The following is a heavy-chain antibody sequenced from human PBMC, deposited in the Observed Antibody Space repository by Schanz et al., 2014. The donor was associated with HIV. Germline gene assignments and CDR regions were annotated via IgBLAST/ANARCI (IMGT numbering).Heavy chain of an antibody. V-gene: IGHV3-33*01. CDR3: ARSPDWAGTDAFDI. J-gene: IGHJ3*02. Sequence: QVQLVESGGGVVQPGRSLRLSCAASGFTFSNYGMHWVRQAPGKGLEWVAVIWDDGSYKYYADSVKGRFTISRDNPKNTLYLQMNSLRTEDTAIYYCARSPDWAGTDAFDIWGQGTMVTVSS. CDR2: IWDDGSYK. CDR1: GFTFSNYG. D-gene: IGHD6-19*01.